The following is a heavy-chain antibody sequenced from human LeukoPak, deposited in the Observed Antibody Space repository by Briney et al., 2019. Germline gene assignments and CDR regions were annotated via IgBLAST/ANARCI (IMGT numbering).Heavy chain of an antibody. J-gene: IGHJ4*02. Sequence: PGGSLRLPCAASGFSFDDYTMHWVRQAPGKGLEWVSLITRDGGTSLYADSVKGRFTLSRDNAKNSLYLQMNSLRAEDTAVYYCARIFGYSSIYYFEYWGQGTLVTVSS. CDR1: GFSFDDYT. CDR2: ITRDGGTS. D-gene: IGHD6-13*01. V-gene: IGHV3-43*01. CDR3: ARIFGYSSIYYFEY.